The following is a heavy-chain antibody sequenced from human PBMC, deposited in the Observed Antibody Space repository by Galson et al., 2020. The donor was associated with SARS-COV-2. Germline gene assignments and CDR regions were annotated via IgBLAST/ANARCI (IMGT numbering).Heavy chain of an antibody. CDR1: GGSFSGYY. D-gene: IGHD3-3*01. CDR2: INHSGST. V-gene: IGHV4-34*01. J-gene: IGHJ5*02. CDR3: ARGRFWSGYSPNWFDP. Sequence: SETLSLTCAVYGGSFSGYYWSWIRQPPGNGLEWIGEINHSGSTNYNPSLKSRVTISVDTSKNQFSLKLSSVTAADTAVYYCARGRFWSGYSPNWFDPWGQGTLVTVSS.